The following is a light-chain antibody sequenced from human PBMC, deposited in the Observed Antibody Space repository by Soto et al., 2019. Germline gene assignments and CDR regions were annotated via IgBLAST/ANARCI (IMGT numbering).Light chain of an antibody. J-gene: IGKJ4*01. V-gene: IGKV3-20*01. Sequence: EIVLTQSPDTLSLSPGERATLSCRASQSVSASYLAWYQHKPGQSPRLLMYGASRRATGIPDRVSGSGSGTDLTINISRLEPEYFVVYFCQQYGSSPITFGGGTKVDIK. CDR3: QQYGSSPIT. CDR2: GAS. CDR1: QSVSASY.